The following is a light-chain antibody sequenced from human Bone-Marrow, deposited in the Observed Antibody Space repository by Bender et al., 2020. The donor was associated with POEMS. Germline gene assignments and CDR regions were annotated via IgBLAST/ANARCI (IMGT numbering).Light chain of an antibody. V-gene: IGLV3-21*02. CDR3: QVWDHDSDLGV. J-gene: IGLJ3*02. CDR1: NLGTKN. Sequence: SYVLTQPPSVSAAPGQTARITCGGNNLGTKNVHWYLQRSGQAPVLVGSDGGDRPSGIPERFSVSKSGNTATLTISRLEAGDEADYYCQVWDHDSDLGVFGGGTKLTVL. CDR2: DGG.